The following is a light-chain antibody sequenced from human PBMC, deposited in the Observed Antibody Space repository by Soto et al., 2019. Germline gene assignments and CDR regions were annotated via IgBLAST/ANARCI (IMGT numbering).Light chain of an antibody. CDR2: LGS. CDR1: QSLLHSNGYNY. CDR3: LQYLQTLT. J-gene: IGKJ4*01. V-gene: IGKV2-28*01. Sequence: DIVMTQSPLSLPVTPGEPASISCRSSQSLLHSNGYNYLDWYLQKPGQSPQLLIDLGSNRASGVPDRFSGSGSCTDFTLKISRVEAEDVGVYYCLQYLQTLTFGGGTKVEI.